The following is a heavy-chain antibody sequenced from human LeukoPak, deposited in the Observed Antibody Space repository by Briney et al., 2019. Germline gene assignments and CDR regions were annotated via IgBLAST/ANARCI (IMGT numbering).Heavy chain of an antibody. V-gene: IGHV1-69*02. CDR1: GGTFSSYT. CDR2: IIPILGIA. D-gene: IGHD3-22*01. CDR3: ARGYYDSSGYPITNFDY. J-gene: IGHJ4*02. Sequence: ASVKVSCKASGGTFSSYTISWVRQAPGQGLEWMGRIIPILGIANYAQKFQGRVTITADKSTSTVYMELSSLRSEDTAVYYCARGYYDSSGYPITNFDYWGQGTLVTVSS.